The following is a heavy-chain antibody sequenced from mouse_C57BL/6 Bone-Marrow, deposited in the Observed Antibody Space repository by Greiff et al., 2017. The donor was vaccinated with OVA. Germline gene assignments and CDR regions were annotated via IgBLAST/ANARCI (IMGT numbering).Heavy chain of an antibody. D-gene: IGHD1-1*01. Sequence: EVMLVESGGGLVKPGGSLKLSCAASGFTFSSYAMSWVRQTPDKRLEWVATISDGGSYTYYPDNVKGRFTLSRDNAKNNLYLQMSHLKSEDTAMYYCARDYSFDYWGQGTTLTVSS. CDR2: ISDGGSYT. J-gene: IGHJ2*01. CDR3: ARDYSFDY. CDR1: GFTFSSYA. V-gene: IGHV5-4*01.